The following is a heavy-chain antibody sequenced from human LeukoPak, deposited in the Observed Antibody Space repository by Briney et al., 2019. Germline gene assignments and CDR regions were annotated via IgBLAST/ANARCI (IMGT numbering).Heavy chain of an antibody. V-gene: IGHV3-21*01. J-gene: IGHJ4*02. Sequence: GGPLRLSCAASGFTFSSYSMNWVRQAPGRGLEWVSSISSSSSYIYYADSVKGRFTISRDNAKNSLYLQMNSLRAEDTTVYYCARDRDHDYWGQGTLVTVSS. CDR2: ISSSSSYI. CDR1: GFTFSSYS. CDR3: ARDRDHDY. D-gene: IGHD3-10*01.